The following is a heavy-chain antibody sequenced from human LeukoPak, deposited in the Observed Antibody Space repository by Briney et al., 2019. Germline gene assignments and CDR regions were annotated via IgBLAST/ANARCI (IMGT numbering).Heavy chain of an antibody. Sequence: ASVKVSCKASGYTFTGYYMHWVRQAPGQGLEWMGWINPNSGGTNYAQKFQGRVTMTRDTSISTAYMELSRPRSDDTAVYYCATYPPFHYCSGGSCYDYWGQGTLVTVSS. CDR1: GYTFTGYY. J-gene: IGHJ4*02. CDR3: ATYPPFHYCSGGSCYDY. CDR2: INPNSGGT. D-gene: IGHD2-15*01. V-gene: IGHV1-2*02.